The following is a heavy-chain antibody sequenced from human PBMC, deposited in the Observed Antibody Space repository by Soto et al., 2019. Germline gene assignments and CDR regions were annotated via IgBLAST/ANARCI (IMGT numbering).Heavy chain of an antibody. CDR3: AAAAALEGPVDY. V-gene: IGHV4-39*01. J-gene: IGHJ4*02. CDR2: IYYSGST. D-gene: IGHD6-13*01. CDR1: GGSISSSSYY. Sequence: PSETLSLTCTVSGGSISSSSYYWGWIRQPPGKGLEWIGSIYYSGSTYYNPSLKSRVTISVDTSKNQFSLKLSSVTAADTAVYYCAAAAALEGPVDYWGQGTLVTVSS.